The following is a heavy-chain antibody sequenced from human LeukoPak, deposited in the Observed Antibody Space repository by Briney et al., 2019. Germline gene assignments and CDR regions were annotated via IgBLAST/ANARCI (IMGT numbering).Heavy chain of an antibody. J-gene: IGHJ3*02. D-gene: IGHD3-22*01. CDR1: GYTFTSYY. CDR3: ARTDFYYDSSGYYYGLWGDDAFDI. CDR2: INPSGGST. Sequence: ASVKVSCKASGYTFTSYYMHWVRQAPGQGLEWMGIINPSGGSTSYAQKFQGRVTMTRDTSTSTVYMGLSSLRSEDTAVYYCARTDFYYDSSGYYYGLWGDDAFDIWGQGTMVTVSS. V-gene: IGHV1-46*01.